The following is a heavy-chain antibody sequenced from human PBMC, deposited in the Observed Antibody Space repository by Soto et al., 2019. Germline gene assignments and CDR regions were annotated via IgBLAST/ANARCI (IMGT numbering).Heavy chain of an antibody. V-gene: IGHV3-30*18. CDR1: GFTFSSYG. CDR3: AKDPGDNGDSELYYYYSYYMDI. CDR2: ISYDGSNK. Sequence: GGSLRLSCAASGFTFSSYGMHWVRQAPGKGLEWVAVISYDGSNKYYADSVKGRFTISRDNSKNTLYLQMNSLRAEDTAVYYCAKDPGDNGDSELYYYYSYYMDILSQGTTVPVSS. D-gene: IGHD4-17*01. J-gene: IGHJ6*03.